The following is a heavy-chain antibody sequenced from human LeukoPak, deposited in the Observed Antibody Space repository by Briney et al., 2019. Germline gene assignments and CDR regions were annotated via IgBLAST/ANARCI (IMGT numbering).Heavy chain of an antibody. Sequence: PSETLSLTCTVSGGSISSGGYYWSWIRQHPGKGLEWIGYIYYSGSTYYNPSLQSRVTISVDTPKNQFSLKLSSVTAADTAVYYCARVEELLLGYWGQGTLVTVSS. CDR3: ARVEELLLGY. V-gene: IGHV4-31*03. J-gene: IGHJ4*02. CDR1: GGSISSGGYY. CDR2: IYYSGST. D-gene: IGHD1-26*01.